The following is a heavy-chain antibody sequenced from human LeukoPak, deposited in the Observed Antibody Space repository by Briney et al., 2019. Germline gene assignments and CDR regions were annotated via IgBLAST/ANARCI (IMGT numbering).Heavy chain of an antibody. Sequence: PGGSLRLSCAASGFTFSSYSMNWVRQAPGKGLEWVSSISSSSTYIYYADSVKGRFTISRDNAKNSLYLQMNSLRAEDTAVYYCAREPPTSSGWYAFWDYWGQGTLVTVSS. V-gene: IGHV3-21*01. D-gene: IGHD6-19*01. CDR3: AREPPTSSGWYAFWDY. CDR1: GFTFSSYS. J-gene: IGHJ4*02. CDR2: ISSSSTYI.